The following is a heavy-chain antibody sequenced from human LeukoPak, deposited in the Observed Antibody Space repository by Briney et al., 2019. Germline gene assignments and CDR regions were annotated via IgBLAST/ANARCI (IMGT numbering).Heavy chain of an antibody. V-gene: IGHV4-30-2*01. CDR3: ARERIGAAFDI. CDR1: GDSLSSGGYY. CDR2: IYHSGST. J-gene: IGHJ3*02. Sequence: SQTLSLTCTVSGDSLSSGGYYWRWVRQPPGKGLEWIGYIYHSGSTYYNPSLKSRVTISVDRAKNQFSLKLSSVTAADTAVYYCARERIGAAFDIWGQGTMVTVS. D-gene: IGHD3-16*01.